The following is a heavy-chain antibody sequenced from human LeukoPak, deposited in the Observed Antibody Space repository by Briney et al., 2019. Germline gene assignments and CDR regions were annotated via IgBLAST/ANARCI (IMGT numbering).Heavy chain of an antibody. J-gene: IGHJ4*02. CDR1: GGTMSSYY. D-gene: IGHD5-24*01. CDR2: IYYSGST. Sequence: SETLSLTCTVSGGTMSSYYWSWIRQPPGKGLEWIGYIYYSGSTKYNPSLKSRVTISVDTSKNQFSLKLSSVTAADTAVYYCARGARAGYNLEPFDYWGQGTLVTVSS. CDR3: ARGARAGYNLEPFDY. V-gene: IGHV4-59*08.